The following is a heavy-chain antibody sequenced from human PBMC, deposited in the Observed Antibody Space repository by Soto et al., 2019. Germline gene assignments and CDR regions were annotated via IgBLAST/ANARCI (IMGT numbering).Heavy chain of an antibody. Sequence: QVQLVESGGGVVQPGRSLRVSCAASGFTFSSYAMHWVRQAPGKGLEWVAVISYDGTTQYYADSMKGRFTISRDNSKNTLYLQMHTLSAGATAVYYCARQNSGWSYYFDYWGLGTLVTVSS. CDR2: ISYDGTTQ. V-gene: IGHV3-30-3*01. CDR3: ARQNSGWSYYFDY. J-gene: IGHJ4*02. CDR1: GFTFSSYA. D-gene: IGHD6-19*01.